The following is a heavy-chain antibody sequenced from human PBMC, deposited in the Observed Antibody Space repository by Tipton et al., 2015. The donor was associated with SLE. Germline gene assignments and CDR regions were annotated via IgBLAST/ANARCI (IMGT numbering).Heavy chain of an antibody. CDR3: AGGTGAYFDH. D-gene: IGHD3-16*01. Sequence: GSLRLSCAASGFTYSGYAMHWVRQAPGKGLEWVAFISADGSNKDYADSVKGRFTISRDNSKNTLYLQMNRLRVEGTAVYYCAGGTGAYFDHWGQGTLVTVSS. V-gene: IGHV3-30*02. CDR1: GFTYSGYA. CDR2: ISADGSNK. J-gene: IGHJ4*02.